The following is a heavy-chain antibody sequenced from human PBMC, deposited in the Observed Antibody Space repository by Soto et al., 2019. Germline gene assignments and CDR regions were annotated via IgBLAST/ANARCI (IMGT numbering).Heavy chain of an antibody. J-gene: IGHJ4*02. Sequence: QVRLVESGGGVVQPGRSLRISCAASGFTFNDYGIHWVRQAPGKGLQWVAIMWGDGDKKYYADSVEGRFTISRDNSKKTLYLQMDSLRAEVTAVYYCARGRYNSRWDPFDVWGQGTLVTVSS. V-gene: IGHV3-33*01. CDR3: ARGRYNSRWDPFDV. D-gene: IGHD1-20*01. CDR2: MWGDGDKK. CDR1: GFTFNDYG.